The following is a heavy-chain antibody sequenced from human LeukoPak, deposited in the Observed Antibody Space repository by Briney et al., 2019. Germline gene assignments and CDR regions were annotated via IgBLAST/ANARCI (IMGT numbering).Heavy chain of an antibody. CDR3: ARLGGATFLFDY. Sequence: GGSLRLSCAASGFTFSSYSMNWVRQAPGKGLEWVSSISSSSSYIYYADSVKGRFTISRDNAKNSLYLQMNSLRADDTAVYYCARLGGATFLFDYWGQGTLVTVSS. J-gene: IGHJ4*02. V-gene: IGHV3-21*04. D-gene: IGHD1-26*01. CDR1: GFTFSSYS. CDR2: ISSSSSYI.